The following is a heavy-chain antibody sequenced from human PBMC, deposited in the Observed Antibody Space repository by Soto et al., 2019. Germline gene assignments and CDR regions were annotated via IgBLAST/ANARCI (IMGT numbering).Heavy chain of an antibody. D-gene: IGHD6-6*01. Sequence: GGSLRLSCAASGFTFSSYAMSWVRQAPGKGLEWVSAISGSGGSTYYADSVKGRFTISRDNSKNTLYLQMNSLRAEDTAVYYCAKDGYSSSSPYYCSYRDVWGKGTT. V-gene: IGHV3-23*01. CDR2: ISGSGGST. J-gene: IGHJ6*03. CDR1: GFTFSSYA. CDR3: AKDGYSSSSPYYCSYRDV.